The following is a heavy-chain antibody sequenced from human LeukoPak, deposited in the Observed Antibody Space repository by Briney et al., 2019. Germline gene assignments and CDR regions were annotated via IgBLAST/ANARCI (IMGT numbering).Heavy chain of an antibody. V-gene: IGHV4-31*03. J-gene: IGHJ3*02. CDR1: GGSISSGGYY. CDR3: ARDHQAYYYDSSGLTPGAFDI. CDR2: IYYSGST. D-gene: IGHD3-22*01. Sequence: TSETLSLTCTVSGGSISSGGYYWSWIRQHPGKGLEWIGYIYYSGSTYYNPSLKSRATISVDTSKNQFSLKLSSVTAADTAVYYCARDHQAYYYDSSGLTPGAFDIWGQGTMVTVSS.